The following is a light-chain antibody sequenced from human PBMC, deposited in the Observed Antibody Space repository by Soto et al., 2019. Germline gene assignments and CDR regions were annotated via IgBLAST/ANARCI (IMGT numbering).Light chain of an antibody. CDR3: QQRSNWPVT. CDR1: QSVSTH. J-gene: IGKJ1*01. Sequence: EIVLTQSPATLSLSPGDRATLSCRASQSVSTHLAWYQQKPGQAPSLLIYDASNRATGIPARFSGSGSGTDFTLTISSLEPEDFAVYYCQQRSNWPVTFGQGTNVEIK. V-gene: IGKV3-11*01. CDR2: DAS.